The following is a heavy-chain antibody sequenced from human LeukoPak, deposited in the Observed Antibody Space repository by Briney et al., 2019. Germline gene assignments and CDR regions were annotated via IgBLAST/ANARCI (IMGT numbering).Heavy chain of an antibody. Sequence: GGSLRLSCAASGFTFSSYSMNWVRQAPGKGLEWVSSISSSSSYIYYADSVKGRFTISRDNAKNSLYLQMDGLRAEDTAVYYCARASNSPFDYWGQGTVVTVSS. CDR1: GFTFSSYS. J-gene: IGHJ4*02. D-gene: IGHD2-21*01. CDR2: ISSSSSYI. V-gene: IGHV3-21*01. CDR3: ARASNSPFDY.